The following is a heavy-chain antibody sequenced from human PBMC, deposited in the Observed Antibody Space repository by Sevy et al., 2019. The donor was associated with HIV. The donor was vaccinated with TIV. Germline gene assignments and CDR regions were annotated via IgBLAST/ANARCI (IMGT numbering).Heavy chain of an antibody. CDR2: IFYSGRT. CDR3: ARHGGLVDRAFDF. D-gene: IGHD3-10*01. Sequence: SETLYLTCTVSGASISRSSYDWGWIRQPPGKGLEWVGSIFYSGRTQYNPALNSRVTIYADTSKNQFSLTLSSVTVADTAVYYCARHGGLVDRAFDFWGQGALVTVSS. J-gene: IGHJ4*02. CDR1: GASISRSSYD. V-gene: IGHV4-39*01.